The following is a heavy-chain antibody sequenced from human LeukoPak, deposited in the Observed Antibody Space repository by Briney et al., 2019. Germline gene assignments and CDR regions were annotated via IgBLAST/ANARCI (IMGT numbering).Heavy chain of an antibody. CDR3: ASLVVPSQYYYYGMDV. Sequence: SETLSLTCAVYGGSFSGYYWSWIRQPPGKGLEWIGEINHSGSTNYNPSLKSRVTISVDTSKNQFSLKLSSVTAADTAVYYCASLVVPSQYYYYGMDVWGKGTTVTVSS. CDR1: GGSFSGYY. J-gene: IGHJ6*04. D-gene: IGHD2-2*01. V-gene: IGHV4-34*01. CDR2: INHSGST.